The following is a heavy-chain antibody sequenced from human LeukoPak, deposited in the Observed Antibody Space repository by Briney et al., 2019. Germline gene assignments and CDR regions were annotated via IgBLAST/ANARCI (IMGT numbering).Heavy chain of an antibody. CDR1: GGSISSYY. V-gene: IGHV4-59*12. J-gene: IGHJ5*02. CDR3: ARAPTHRGTTVTTFSWFDP. CDR2: IYYSGST. D-gene: IGHD4-17*01. Sequence: SETLSLTCTVSGGSISSYYWSWIRQPPGKGLEWIGYIYYSGSTNYNPSLKSRVTISVDTSKNQFSLKLSSVTAADTAVYYCARAPTHRGTTVTTFSWFDPWGQGTLVTVSS.